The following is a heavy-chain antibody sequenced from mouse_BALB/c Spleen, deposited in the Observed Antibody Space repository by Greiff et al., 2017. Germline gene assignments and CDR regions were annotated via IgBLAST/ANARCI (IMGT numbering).Heavy chain of an antibody. Sequence: EVKLMESGGGLVQPGGSLRLSCATSGFTFTDYYMSWVRQPPGKALEWLGFIRNKANGYTTEYSASVKGRFTISRDNSQSILYLQMNTLRAEDSATYYCARDDYYGSSFHFDYWGQGTTLTVSS. D-gene: IGHD1-1*01. CDR3: ARDDYYGSSFHFDY. V-gene: IGHV7-3*02. CDR1: GFTFTDYY. CDR2: IRNKANGYTT. J-gene: IGHJ2*01.